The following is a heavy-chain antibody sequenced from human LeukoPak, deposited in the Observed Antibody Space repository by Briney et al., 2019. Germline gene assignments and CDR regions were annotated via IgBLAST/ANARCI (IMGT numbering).Heavy chain of an antibody. CDR1: GFTFSSYG. V-gene: IGHV3-30*18. D-gene: IGHD3-16*02. Sequence: GGPLRLSCAASGFTFSSYGMHWVRQAPGKGLEWVAVISYDGNKKYYADSVKGRFTISRDNSKNTLYLQMNSLRAEDTAVYYCGKDLYDYVWGSYLPGDYWGQGILVTVSS. CDR3: GKDLYDYVWGSYLPGDY. J-gene: IGHJ4*02. CDR2: ISYDGNKK.